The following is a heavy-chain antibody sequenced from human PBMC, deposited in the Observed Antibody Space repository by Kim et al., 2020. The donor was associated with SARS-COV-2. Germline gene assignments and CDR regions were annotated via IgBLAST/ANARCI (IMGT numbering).Heavy chain of an antibody. D-gene: IGHD2-21*02. Sequence: SLRGRCTIARDNSRNTVYLQMNSVRAEDTAVYYCARLGPVTANYYDGMDVWGQGTTVTVSS. V-gene: IGHV3-53*01. CDR3: ARLGPVTANYYDGMDV. J-gene: IGHJ6*02.